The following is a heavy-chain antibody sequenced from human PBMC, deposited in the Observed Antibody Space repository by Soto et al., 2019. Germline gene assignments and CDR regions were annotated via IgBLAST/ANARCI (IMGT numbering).Heavy chain of an antibody. CDR3: ARDFGVQLWFAFDY. Sequence: SVKVSCKASGGTFSSYAISWVRQAPGQGLEWMGGIIPIFGTANYAQKFQGRVTITADESTSTAYMELSSLRSEDTAVYYCARDFGVQLWFAFDYWGQGTLVTAPQ. D-gene: IGHD5-18*01. CDR2: IIPIFGTA. V-gene: IGHV1-69*13. CDR1: GGTFSSYA. J-gene: IGHJ4*02.